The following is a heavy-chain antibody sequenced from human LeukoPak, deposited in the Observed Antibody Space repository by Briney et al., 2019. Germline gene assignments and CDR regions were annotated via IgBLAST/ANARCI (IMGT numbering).Heavy chain of an antibody. CDR3: AHRRGGVFDY. V-gene: IGHV2-5*02. D-gene: IGHD2-8*02. J-gene: IGHJ4*02. Sequence: SGPTLAKHTPPLTLTCTFYGFSLRSRGVAVGWIRQPPANALEWLALIYWDDEEHCSPSLKNRLTITKDTSKNQVVLTMTNMDPVDTATYYCAHRRGGVFDYWGQGTLVTVSS. CDR1: GFSLRSRGVA. CDR2: IYWDDEE.